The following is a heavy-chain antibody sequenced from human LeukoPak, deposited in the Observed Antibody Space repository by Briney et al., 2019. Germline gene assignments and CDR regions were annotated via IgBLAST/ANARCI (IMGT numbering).Heavy chain of an antibody. J-gene: IGHJ6*02. CDR3: TKGRVATVGGAKYAMDV. V-gene: IGHV3-43*02. CDR1: GFIFDDYA. Sequence: GGSLRLSCAASGFIFDDYAMHWVRQAPGKGLEWVSLITGDGAGTYYEDSVRGRFTISRDNSKNSLYLIMNSLRTGDTALYYCTKGRVATVGGAKYAMDVWGQGTTVTVSS. D-gene: IGHD5-12*01. CDR2: ITGDGAGT.